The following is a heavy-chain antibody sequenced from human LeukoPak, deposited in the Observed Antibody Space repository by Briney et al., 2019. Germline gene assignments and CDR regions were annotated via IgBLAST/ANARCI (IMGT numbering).Heavy chain of an antibody. CDR1: GGSFSGYY. V-gene: IGHV4-34*01. CDR3: ARNRYYYGSGSYGVPNWFDP. D-gene: IGHD3-10*01. CDR2: INHSGST. Sequence: SETLSLTCAVYGGSFSGYYWSWIRQPPGKGLEWIGEINHSGSTNYNPSLKSRVTISVDTSKNQFSLKLSSVTAADTAVYYCARNRYYYGSGSYGVPNWFDPWGQGTLVIVSS. J-gene: IGHJ5*02.